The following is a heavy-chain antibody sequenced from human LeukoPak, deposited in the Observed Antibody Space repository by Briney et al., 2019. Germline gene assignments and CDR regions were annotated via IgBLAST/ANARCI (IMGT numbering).Heavy chain of an antibody. J-gene: IGHJ4*02. Sequence: SETLSLTCTVSGDSMNNYYWNWIRQPPGKGLEWIGYIYYSGSTNYNPSLKSRVTISVDTSKNQFSLKLSSVTAADTAVYYCARDVGATPGYFDYWGQGTLVTVSS. CDR1: GDSMNNYY. D-gene: IGHD1-26*01. CDR2: IYYSGST. V-gene: IGHV4-59*01. CDR3: ARDVGATPGYFDY.